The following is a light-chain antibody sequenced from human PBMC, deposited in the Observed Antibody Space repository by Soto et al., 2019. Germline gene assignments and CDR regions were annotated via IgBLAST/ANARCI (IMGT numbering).Light chain of an antibody. CDR3: QQYNSYPRT. J-gene: IGKJ5*01. CDR1: QSISSW. CDR2: DAS. V-gene: IGKV1-5*01. Sequence: DIQMTQSPSSLSASVGDRVTITCRASQSISSWLAWYHQKPVKAPKLLIYDASSLESGVPSRFSGSGSGTEFTLTISSLQPDDFATYYCQQYNSYPRTFGQGTRLEIK.